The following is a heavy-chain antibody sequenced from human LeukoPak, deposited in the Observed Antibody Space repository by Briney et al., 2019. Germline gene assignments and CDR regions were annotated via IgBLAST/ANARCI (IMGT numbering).Heavy chain of an antibody. Sequence: PGGSLRLSCAASGFTVSSNYMSWVRQAPGKGLEWVSGINWNGGSTGYADSVKGRFTISRDNAKNSLYLQMNSLRAEDTALYYCARGLYTYAQGSDYWGQGTLVTVSS. J-gene: IGHJ4*02. V-gene: IGHV3-20*04. CDR1: GFTVSSNY. CDR3: ARGLYTYAQGSDY. CDR2: INWNGGST. D-gene: IGHD5-18*01.